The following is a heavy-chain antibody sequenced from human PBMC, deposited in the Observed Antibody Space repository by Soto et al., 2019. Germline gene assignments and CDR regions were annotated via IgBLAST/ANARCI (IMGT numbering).Heavy chain of an antibody. D-gene: IGHD1-1*01. V-gene: IGHV4-4*02. J-gene: IGHJ5*02. CDR2: IYRTGST. CDR1: GGSFTSNNW. Sequence: SETLSLTCAVSGGSFTSNNWWTWVRQPPGQGLEWIGEIYRTGSTNYNPSLKSRVTISLDKSENQFSLQVTSLTAADTAVYYCVIRDPGTSVDHWGQGTSVT. CDR3: VIRDPGTSVDH.